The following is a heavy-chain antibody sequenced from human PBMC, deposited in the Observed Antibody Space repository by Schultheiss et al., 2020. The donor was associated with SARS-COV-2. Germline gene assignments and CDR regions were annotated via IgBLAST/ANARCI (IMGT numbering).Heavy chain of an antibody. J-gene: IGHJ6*02. D-gene: IGHD3-3*01. CDR2: ISGSGGST. V-gene: IGHV3-21*01. CDR1: GFTFSSYS. CDR3: ARDGVAGDILEWLLSPYYYGMDV. Sequence: GGSLRLSCAASGFTFSSYSMNWVRQAPGKGLEWVSAISGSGGSTYYADSVKGRFTISRDNAKNSLYLQMNSLRAEDTAVYYCARDGVAGDILEWLLSPYYYGMDVWGQGTTVTVSS.